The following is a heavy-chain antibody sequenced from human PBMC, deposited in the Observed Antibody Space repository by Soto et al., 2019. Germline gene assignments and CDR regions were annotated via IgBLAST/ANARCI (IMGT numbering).Heavy chain of an antibody. V-gene: IGHV1-69*06. CDR3: ARDLRWVTMVRGRNWFDP. J-gene: IGHJ5*02. CDR2: IIPIFGTA. CDR1: GGTFSSYA. Sequence: QVQLVQSGAEVKKPGSSVKVSCKASGGTFSSYAISWVRQAPGQGLEWMGGIIPIFGTANYAQKFQGRVTITADKSTSTDYMELSSLRSEDTAVYYCARDLRWVTMVRGRNWFDPWGQGTLVTVSS. D-gene: IGHD3-10*01.